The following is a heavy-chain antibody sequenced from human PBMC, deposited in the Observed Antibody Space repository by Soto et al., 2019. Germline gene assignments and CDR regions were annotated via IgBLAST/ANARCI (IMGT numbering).Heavy chain of an antibody. CDR3: ARVVCSSTSCYPGRSHWFDP. V-gene: IGHV4-59*01. D-gene: IGHD2-2*01. J-gene: IGHJ5*02. CDR2: IYYSGST. CDR1: GGSISSYY. Sequence: SETLSLTCTVSGGSISSYYWSWIRQPTGKGLEWIGYIYYSGSTNYNPSLKSRVTISVDTSKNQFSLKLSSVTAADTAVYYCARVVCSSTSCYPGRSHWFDPWGQGTLVTVSS.